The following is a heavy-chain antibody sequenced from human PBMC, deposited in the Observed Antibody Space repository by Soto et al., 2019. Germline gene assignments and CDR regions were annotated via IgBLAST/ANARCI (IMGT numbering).Heavy chain of an antibody. CDR1: GDSISSMNW. CDR2: IHHSGST. D-gene: IGHD3-10*01. Sequence: QVQLQESGPGLVKPSGTLSLTCAVSGDSISSMNWWSWVRQPPGKGLEWIGEIHHSGSTNYNPSFMSRDTISVDKSKNQFSLKLTSVTAADTAVYYCARYDYGSGDDYNIDYWGQGTLVTVSS. V-gene: IGHV4-4*02. J-gene: IGHJ4*02. CDR3: ARYDYGSGDDYNIDY.